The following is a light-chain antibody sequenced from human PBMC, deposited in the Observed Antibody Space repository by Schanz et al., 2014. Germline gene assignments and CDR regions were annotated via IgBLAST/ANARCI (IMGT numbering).Light chain of an antibody. CDR3: QQYGSSPPYT. CDR2: AAS. CDR1: QSVYANF. Sequence: EIVLTQSPGTLSLSPGERATLSCRASQSVYANFLAWYQQKPGQAPRLLIYAASSRATGIPDRFSARGSGTDFTLTISRLEPEDFAVYYWQQYGSSPPYTFGQGTKLEIK. J-gene: IGKJ2*01. V-gene: IGKV3-20*01.